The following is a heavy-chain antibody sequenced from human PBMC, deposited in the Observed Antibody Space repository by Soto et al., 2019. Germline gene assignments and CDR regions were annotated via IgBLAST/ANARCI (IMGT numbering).Heavy chain of an antibody. J-gene: IGHJ5*02. CDR2: IYYSGST. Sequence: SETLSLTCTVSGGSISSYYWSWIRQPPGKGLEWIGYIYYSGSTNYNPSLKSRVTISVDTSKNQFSLKLSSVTAADTAVYYCARRYYDFWSGTARVGWFDPWGQGTLVTVSS. CDR3: ARRYYDFWSGTARVGWFDP. V-gene: IGHV4-59*08. CDR1: GGSISSYY. D-gene: IGHD3-3*01.